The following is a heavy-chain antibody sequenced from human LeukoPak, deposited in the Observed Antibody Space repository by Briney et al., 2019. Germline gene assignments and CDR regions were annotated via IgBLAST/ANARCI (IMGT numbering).Heavy chain of an antibody. D-gene: IGHD4-17*01. Sequence: GGSLRLSCAASGFTFSSYGIHWVRQAPGKGLEWVAVIWYDGSNKYYADSVKGRFTISRGNSKNTLYLQMNSLRAEDTAVYYCGRGYYGDYGYGMDVWGQGTTVTVSS. V-gene: IGHV3-33*01. CDR1: GFTFSSYG. J-gene: IGHJ6*02. CDR2: IWYDGSNK. CDR3: GRGYYGDYGYGMDV.